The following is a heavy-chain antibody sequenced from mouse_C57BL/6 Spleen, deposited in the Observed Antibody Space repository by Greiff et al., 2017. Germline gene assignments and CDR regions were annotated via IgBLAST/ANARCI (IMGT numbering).Heavy chain of an antibody. J-gene: IGHJ1*03. Sequence: QVQLKESGAELAKPGASVQLSCKASVYTFTSYWMHWVKQMPGQGLEWIGYINPSSGYAKYNQKFKDKATLTAAKSSSTAYMQLSSLSYADSAVYYCARGGFITTVVAPSWYFDVWGTGTTVTVAA. V-gene: IGHV1-7*01. CDR1: VYTFTSYW. CDR3: ARGGFITTVVAPSWYFDV. CDR2: INPSSGYA. D-gene: IGHD1-1*01.